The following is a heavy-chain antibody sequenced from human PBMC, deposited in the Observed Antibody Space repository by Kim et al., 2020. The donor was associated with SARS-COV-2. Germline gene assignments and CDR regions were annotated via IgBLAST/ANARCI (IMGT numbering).Heavy chain of an antibody. J-gene: IGHJ6*02. D-gene: IGHD3-3*01. Sequence: VKGRFTISRDNSKNTLYLQMNSLRAEDTAVYYCARGLEWLFSYYYYGMDVWGQGTTVTVSS. CDR3: ARGLEWLFSYYYYGMDV. V-gene: IGHV3-30*01.